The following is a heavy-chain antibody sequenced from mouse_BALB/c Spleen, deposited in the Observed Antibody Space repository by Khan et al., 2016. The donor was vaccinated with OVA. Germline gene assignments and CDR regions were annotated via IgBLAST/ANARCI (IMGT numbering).Heavy chain of an antibody. CDR3: ARRGYEYGRGALFAY. CDR1: GFSLNNYS. CDR2: IWSAGST. D-gene: IGHD2-4*01. Sequence: QVQLKQSGPGLVQPSQSLSITCTVSGFSLNNYSVHWVRQSPGKGLEWLGVIWSAGSTDYNAGFISRLTISKDNSRSQVFFKMNSLQPNDTAIYYCARRGYEYGRGALFAYWGQGTLVTVSA. V-gene: IGHV2-2*02. J-gene: IGHJ3*01.